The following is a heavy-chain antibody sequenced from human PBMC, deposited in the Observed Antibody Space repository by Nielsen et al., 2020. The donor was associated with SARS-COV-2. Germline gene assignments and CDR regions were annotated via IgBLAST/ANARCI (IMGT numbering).Heavy chain of an antibody. V-gene: IGHV3-48*02. J-gene: IGHJ4*02. CDR2: ISSSSSTI. Sequence: GGSLRLSCAASGFTFSSYSMNWVRQAPGKGLEWVSYISSSSSTIYYADSVKGRFTISRDNAKNSLYLQMNSLRDEDTAVYYCARDPPYSYDILTGYYRYYYFDYWGQGTLVTVSS. CDR1: GFTFSSYS. D-gene: IGHD3-9*01. CDR3: ARDPPYSYDILTGYYRYYYFDY.